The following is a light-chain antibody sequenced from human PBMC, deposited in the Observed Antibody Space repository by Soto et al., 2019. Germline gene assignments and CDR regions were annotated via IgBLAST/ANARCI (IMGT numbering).Light chain of an antibody. Sequence: DIRMTQSPTSLSAFVGDRVTITCQASQDINIYLNWYQQKPGKAPKLLIYDASNLATGVPSRFSGSRSETDFTFSISSLQPEYIAPAYCQQYGNLPPTFGGGTKVEI. CDR1: QDINIY. J-gene: IGKJ4*01. CDR2: DAS. CDR3: QQYGNLPPT. V-gene: IGKV1-33*01.